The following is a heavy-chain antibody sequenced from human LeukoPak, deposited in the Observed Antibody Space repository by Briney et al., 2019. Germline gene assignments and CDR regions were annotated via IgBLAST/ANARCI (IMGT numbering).Heavy chain of an antibody. V-gene: IGHV1-2*02. J-gene: IGHJ4*02. CDR2: VNSNTGGT. D-gene: IGHD2-15*01. Sequence: ASVKVSCKASGYRFSDYYMHWVRQAPGQGLEWIGWVNSNTGGTHYAQKFESRVTMTRDTSISTAYMELSRLKSDDTAVYYCARGYCSGGSCYHFDSWGQGTLVTVSS. CDR3: ARGYCSGGSCYHFDS. CDR1: GYRFSDYY.